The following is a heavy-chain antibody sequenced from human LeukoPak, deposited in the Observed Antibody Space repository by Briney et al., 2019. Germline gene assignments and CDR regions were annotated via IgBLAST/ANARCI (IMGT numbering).Heavy chain of an antibody. D-gene: IGHD6-13*01. J-gene: IGHJ4*02. CDR2: IKQDGSEK. CDR3: ARDPYSIAAATYFDY. CDR1: GFTFSSYW. Sequence: GGSLRLSCAASGFTFSSYWMSWVRQAPGKGLEWVANIKQDGSEKYYVDSVKGRFTISRDNAKNSLYLQMNSLRAEDTAVYYCARDPYSIAAATYFDYWGQGTLVTVSS. V-gene: IGHV3-7*01.